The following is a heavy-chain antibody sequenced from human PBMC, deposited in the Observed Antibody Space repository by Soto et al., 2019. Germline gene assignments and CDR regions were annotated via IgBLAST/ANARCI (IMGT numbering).Heavy chain of an antibody. J-gene: IGHJ6*02. Sequence: SETLSLTCTVSGGSISSGDFYWTWIRQPPGKGLEWIGHIFYSGSTYYNTSLKSRIAISVDTSRNQFSLKVNSVTAADTAVYYCARLPFFCSGGSCNYNFYGLDVWGQGTTVTVSS. D-gene: IGHD2-15*01. CDR2: IFYSGST. CDR3: ARLPFFCSGGSCNYNFYGLDV. CDR1: GGSISSGDFY. V-gene: IGHV4-30-4*01.